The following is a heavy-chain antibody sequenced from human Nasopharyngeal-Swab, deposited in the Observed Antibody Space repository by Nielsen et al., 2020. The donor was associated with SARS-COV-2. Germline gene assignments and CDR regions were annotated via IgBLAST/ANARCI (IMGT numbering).Heavy chain of an antibody. CDR2: IYYSGST. Sequence: SQTLSPTCSVSGGSISTYHWNWIRQPPGKGLEWIGYIYYSGSTNYNPSLKSRVTISVDKSKNQFSLKLSSVTAADTAVYYCARRGEGYGDYLDYWGQGTLVTVSS. CDR1: GGSISTYH. V-gene: IGHV4-59*08. J-gene: IGHJ4*02. D-gene: IGHD4-17*01. CDR3: ARRGEGYGDYLDY.